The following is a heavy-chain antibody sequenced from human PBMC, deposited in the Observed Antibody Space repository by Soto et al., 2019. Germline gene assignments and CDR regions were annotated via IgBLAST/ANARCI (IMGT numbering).Heavy chain of an antibody. CDR1: GFTFSSYW. Sequence: EVQLVEPGGGLVQPGGSLRLSCAASGFTFSSYWMSWVRQAPGKGLEWVANIKQDGSDKYYVDSVKGRFTISRDNAKNPLYLQMNSLTAEDTAIYYCAKVKSLAGQEWGQGTLVTVSS. V-gene: IGHV3-7*05. CDR2: IKQDGSDK. CDR3: AKVKSLAGQE. D-gene: IGHD6-6*01. J-gene: IGHJ4*02.